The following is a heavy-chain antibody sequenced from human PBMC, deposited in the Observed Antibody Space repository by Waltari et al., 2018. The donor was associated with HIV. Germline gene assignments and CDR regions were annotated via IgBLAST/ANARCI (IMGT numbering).Heavy chain of an antibody. CDR3: ARERRGLRSTYLLTDYFDY. D-gene: IGHD6-13*01. CDR1: GYTFTGYY. V-gene: IGHV1-2*02. J-gene: IGHJ4*02. Sequence: QVQLEQSGAELKKPGASVKVSCKSSGYTFTGYYMHWVRQAPGQGLEWMGWINPNSGGTNYARNLQGRVTMTRDTSISTAYMDLSRLTSADTAVYYCARERRGLRSTYLLTDYFDYWGQGTLVTVSS. CDR2: INPNSGGT.